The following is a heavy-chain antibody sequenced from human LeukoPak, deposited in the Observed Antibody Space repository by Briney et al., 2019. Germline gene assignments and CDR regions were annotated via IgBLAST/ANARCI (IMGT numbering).Heavy chain of an antibody. V-gene: IGHV3-74*01. CDR2: INGLGTAT. CDR1: GW. CDR3: ASVFDS. Sequence: GGSLGLSCAGSGWMHWVRQAPGKGLVWVSGINGLGTATYYADSVKGRFTISRDNAKNTVSLQMNSLSAEDTAVYYCASVFDSWGQGFLVTVSS. J-gene: IGHJ4*02.